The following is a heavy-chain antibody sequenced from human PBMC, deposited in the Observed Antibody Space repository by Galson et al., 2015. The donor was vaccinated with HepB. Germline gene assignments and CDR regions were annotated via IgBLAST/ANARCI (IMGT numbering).Heavy chain of an antibody. CDR3: ARQVSDYYGMDV. V-gene: IGHV5-10-1*04. CDR1: GYSFTSYW. D-gene: IGHD3-3*01. CDR2: IDPSDSYI. Sequence: QSGAEVKKPGESLRISCKGSGYSFTSYWMSWVRQMPGKGLEWMGIIDPSDSYIKYSPSFQGQVIISVDKSIGTTYLQWSSLKASDSAMYYCARQVSDYYGMDVWGQGTAVTVSS. J-gene: IGHJ6*02.